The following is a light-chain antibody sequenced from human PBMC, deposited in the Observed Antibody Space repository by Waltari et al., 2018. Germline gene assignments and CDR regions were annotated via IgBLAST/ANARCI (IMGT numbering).Light chain of an antibody. CDR2: KDS. J-gene: IGLJ2*01. CDR1: AFPNQY. CDR3: QSADSSGTYVV. V-gene: IGLV3-25*03. Sequence: SYELTQPPSVSVSPGQTARITCSGDAFPNQYASWYQQKPGQAPVLVIYKDSERPSGIPERFSGSSSGTTVTLTISGVQAEDEADYYCQSADSSGTYVVFGGGTKLTVL.